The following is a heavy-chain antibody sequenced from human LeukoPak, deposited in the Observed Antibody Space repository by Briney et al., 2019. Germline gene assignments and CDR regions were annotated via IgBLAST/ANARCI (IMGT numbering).Heavy chain of an antibody. Sequence: SETLSLTCTASGGSISSYYWSWIRQPPAKGLEWIGYIYYSGSTNYNPSLKSRVTISVDTSKNQLSLKLSSVTAADTAVYYCARYGSGSYYNGPPFDYWGQGTLVTVSS. D-gene: IGHD3-10*01. CDR1: GGSISSYY. CDR3: ARYGSGSYYNGPPFDY. CDR2: IYYSGST. J-gene: IGHJ4*02. V-gene: IGHV4-59*01.